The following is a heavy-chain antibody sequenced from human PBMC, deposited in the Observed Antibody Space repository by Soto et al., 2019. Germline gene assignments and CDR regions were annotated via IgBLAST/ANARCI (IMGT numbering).Heavy chain of an antibody. V-gene: IGHV5-51*03. Sequence: EVQLVQSGAEVKKPGESLKISCKGSGYSFTSYWIGWVRQMPGKGLEWMGIIYPGDSDTRYSPSFQGQVPISADKSISTAYRQWSSLRAPDTAMYYCARTLHTSSGWNAPLDYWGQGTLVTVSS. CDR1: GYSFTSYW. J-gene: IGHJ4*02. CDR3: ARTLHTSSGWNAPLDY. CDR2: IYPGDSDT. D-gene: IGHD6-19*01.